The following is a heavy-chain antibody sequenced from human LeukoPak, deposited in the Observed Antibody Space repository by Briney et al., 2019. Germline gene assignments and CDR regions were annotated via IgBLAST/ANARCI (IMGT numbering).Heavy chain of an antibody. D-gene: IGHD6-13*01. CDR2: INPNSGGT. CDR3: ARGSSSSWYFLDY. V-gene: IGHV1-2*06. Sequence: ASVKVSCKASGYTFNGYYMQWVRQAPGQGLEWIGRINPNSGGTNYAQKFQGRVTMTRDTSISTAYMELSRLRSDDTAVYYCARGSSSSWYFLDYWGQGTLVTVSS. CDR1: GYTFNGYY. J-gene: IGHJ4*02.